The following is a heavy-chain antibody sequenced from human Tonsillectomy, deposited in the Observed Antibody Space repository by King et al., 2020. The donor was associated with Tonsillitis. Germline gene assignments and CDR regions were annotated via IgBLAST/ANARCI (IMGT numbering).Heavy chain of an antibody. CDR1: GGSISSSSYY. D-gene: IGHD3-10*01. Sequence: LQLQESGPGLVKPSETLSLTCNVSGGSISSSSYYWGWIRQPPGKGLEWIGSIYYSGSTHYNPSLKSRVTISVDTSKHQFSLKLSYLTAADTAVYYCARQAGGYPYYFDSWGQGTLVTVSS. V-gene: IGHV4-39*01. CDR2: IYYSGST. J-gene: IGHJ4*02. CDR3: ARQAGGYPYYFDS.